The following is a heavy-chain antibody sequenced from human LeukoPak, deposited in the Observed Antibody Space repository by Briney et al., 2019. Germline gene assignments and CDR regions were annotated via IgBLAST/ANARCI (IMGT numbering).Heavy chain of an antibody. CDR1: GFTFSSYA. V-gene: IGHV3-23*01. D-gene: IGHD2-15*01. J-gene: IGHJ4*02. CDR3: AKGGGSSCYSPSDY. Sequence: PGGSLRLSCGGSGFTFSSYAMSWVRQAPGKGLEWVSAISGSGTDTFYANSVKGRFTTSRDNPKNTLYLQMNSLRAEDTAVYYCAKGGGSSCYSPSDYWGQGTLVTVSS. CDR2: ISGSGTDT.